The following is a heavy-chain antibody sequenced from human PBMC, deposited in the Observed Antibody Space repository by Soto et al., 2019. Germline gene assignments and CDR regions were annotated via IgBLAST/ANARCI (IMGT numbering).Heavy chain of an antibody. CDR1: GGSISSGGYS. CDR3: ARGGIVGATTFDY. D-gene: IGHD1-26*01. CDR2: IYHSGST. V-gene: IGHV4-30-2*01. Sequence: SETLSLTCAVSGGSISSGGYSWSWIRQPPGKGLEWIGYIYHSGSTYYNPSLKSRVTISVDRSKNQFSLKLSSVTAADTAVYYCARGGIVGATTFDYWGQGTLVTVSS. J-gene: IGHJ4*02.